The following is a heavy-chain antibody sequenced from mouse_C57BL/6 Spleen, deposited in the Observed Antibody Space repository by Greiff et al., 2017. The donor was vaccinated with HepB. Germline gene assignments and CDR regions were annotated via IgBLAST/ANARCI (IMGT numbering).Heavy chain of an antibody. Sequence: QVQLKESGAELARPGASVKLSCKASGYTFTSYGISWVKQRTGQGLEWIGEIYPRSGNTYYNEKFKGKATLTADKSSSTAYMELRSLTSEDSAVYFCARGERRDYYAMDYWGQGTSVTVSS. CDR3: ARGERRDYYAMDY. CDR2: IYPRSGNT. V-gene: IGHV1-81*01. J-gene: IGHJ4*01. CDR1: GYTFTSYG.